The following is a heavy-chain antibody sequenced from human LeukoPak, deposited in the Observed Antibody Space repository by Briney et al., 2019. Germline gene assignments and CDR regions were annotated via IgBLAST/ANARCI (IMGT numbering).Heavy chain of an antibody. D-gene: IGHD3-22*01. CDR1: GYTFTSYG. J-gene: IGHJ5*02. Sequence: ASVKVSCKASGYTFTSYGISWVRQAPGQGLEWMGWISDYNGNTNYAQKLQGRVTMTTDTSTSTAYMELRSLRSDDTAVYYCARSVTMIVVVIPYNWFDPWGQGTLVTVSS. CDR2: ISDYNGNT. V-gene: IGHV1-18*01. CDR3: ARSVTMIVVVIPYNWFDP.